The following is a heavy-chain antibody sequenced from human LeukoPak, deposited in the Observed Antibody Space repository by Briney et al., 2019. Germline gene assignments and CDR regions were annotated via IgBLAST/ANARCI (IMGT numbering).Heavy chain of an antibody. Sequence: GGPLRLSCAASGFTVSSNYMSWVRQAPGKGLEWVSVIYSGGSTYYADSVKGRFTISRDNSKNTLYLEMNSLRVEDTAVYYCARGDVGDYWGQGTLVTVSS. V-gene: IGHV3-66*02. CDR3: ARGDVGDY. J-gene: IGHJ4*02. CDR2: IYSGGST. CDR1: GFTVSSNY. D-gene: IGHD1-26*01.